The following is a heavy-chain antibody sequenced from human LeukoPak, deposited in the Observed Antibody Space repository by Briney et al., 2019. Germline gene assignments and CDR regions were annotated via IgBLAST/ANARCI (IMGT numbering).Heavy chain of an antibody. CDR2: IDRSGERT. J-gene: IGHJ4*02. CDR3: TKDVQNDVGATDC. D-gene: IGHD1-26*01. CDR1: GFTFSIHA. Sequence: GESLKISCAASGFTFSIHAMTWVRQAPGKGLEWVSTIDRSGERTHYADSVKGRFTISRDNSRNTLYLQMNSLRAEDTAIYYCTKDVQNDVGATDCWGQGTLVTVSS. V-gene: IGHV3-23*01.